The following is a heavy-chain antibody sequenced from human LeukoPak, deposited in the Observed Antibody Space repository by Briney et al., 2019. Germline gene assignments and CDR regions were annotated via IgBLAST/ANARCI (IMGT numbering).Heavy chain of an antibody. CDR1: GFTFSSYA. D-gene: IGHD2-21*02. J-gene: IGHJ4*02. CDR2: ISGSGGST. V-gene: IGHV3-23*01. CDR3: AKDQHIVVVTVLGL. Sequence: GGSLRLSCAASGFTFSSYAMSWVRQAPGKGLEWVSAISGSGGSTYYADSVKGRFTISRDNSKNTLYLQVNSLRAEDTAVYYCAKDQHIVVVTVLGLWGQGTLVTVSS.